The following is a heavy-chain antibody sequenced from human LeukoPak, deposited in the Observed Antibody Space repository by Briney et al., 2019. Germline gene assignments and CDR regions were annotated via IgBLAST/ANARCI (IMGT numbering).Heavy chain of an antibody. D-gene: IGHD5-18*01. Sequence: SETLSLTCTVSGCSISSSSYYWGWLRQPPGKGLEGRGSIYYSGSTYYNPSLKSRVTISVATSKNQFTPKVSSVTAADTAVYYCASPDTAPDYWGQGTLVTVSS. CDR1: GCSISSSSYY. CDR2: IYYSGST. CDR3: ASPDTAPDY. J-gene: IGHJ4*02. V-gene: IGHV4-39*01.